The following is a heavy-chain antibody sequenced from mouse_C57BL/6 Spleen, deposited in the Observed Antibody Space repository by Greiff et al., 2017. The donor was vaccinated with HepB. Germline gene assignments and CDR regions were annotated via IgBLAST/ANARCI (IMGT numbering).Heavy chain of an antibody. D-gene: IGHD4-1*01. Sequence: EVQGVESGGDLVKPGGSLKLSCAASGFTFSSYGMSWVRQTPDKRLEWVATISSGGSYTYYPDSVKGRFTISRDNAKNTLYLQMSSLKSEDTAMYYCARLELGRDYFDYWGQGTTLTVSS. CDR3: ARLELGRDYFDY. J-gene: IGHJ2*01. CDR2: ISSGGSYT. V-gene: IGHV5-6*01. CDR1: GFTFSSYG.